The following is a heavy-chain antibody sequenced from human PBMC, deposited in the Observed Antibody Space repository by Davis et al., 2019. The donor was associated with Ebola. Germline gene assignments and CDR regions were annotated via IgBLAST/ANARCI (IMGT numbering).Heavy chain of an antibody. CDR1: GFTFSSYW. D-gene: IGHD5-12*01. J-gene: IGHJ4*02. V-gene: IGHV3-7*01. CDR3: ARPHSGYDKWFDY. CDR2: IKQDGSEK. Sequence: GESLKISCAASGFTFSSYWMSCVRQAPGKGLEWVANIKQDGSEKYYVDSVKGRFTISRDNAKNSLYLQMNSLRAEDTAVYYCARPHSGYDKWFDYWGQGTLVTVSS.